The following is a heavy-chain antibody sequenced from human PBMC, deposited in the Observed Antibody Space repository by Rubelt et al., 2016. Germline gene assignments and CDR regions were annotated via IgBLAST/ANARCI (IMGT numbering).Heavy chain of an antibody. CDR2: INHSGST. Sequence: QVQLQQWGAGLLKPSEPLSLTFAVYGGSFSGYYWSWIRQPPGKGLEWIGEINHSGSTNYNPSLKVRVTLSVDTSKNQFSLKLSSVTAADTAVYYCARRLSSWWGNVPYKNYFDYWGQGTLVTVSS. CDR1: GGSFSGYY. CDR3: ARRLSSWWGNVPYKNYFDY. J-gene: IGHJ4*02. D-gene: IGHD2-15*01. V-gene: IGHV4-34*01.